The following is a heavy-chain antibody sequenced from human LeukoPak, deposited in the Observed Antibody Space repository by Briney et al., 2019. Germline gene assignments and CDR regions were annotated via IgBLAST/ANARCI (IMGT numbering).Heavy chain of an antibody. D-gene: IGHD4-17*01. Sequence: SETLSLTCTVSGGSISSGGYYWSWIRQHPGRGLEWIGYIYYSGSTYYNPSLKSRVTISVDTSKNQFSLKLSSVTAADTAVYYCARAVDSYGDYGRRYNWFDPWGQGTLVTVSS. CDR1: GGSISSGGYY. V-gene: IGHV4-31*03. CDR2: IYYSGST. J-gene: IGHJ5*02. CDR3: ARAVDSYGDYGRRYNWFDP.